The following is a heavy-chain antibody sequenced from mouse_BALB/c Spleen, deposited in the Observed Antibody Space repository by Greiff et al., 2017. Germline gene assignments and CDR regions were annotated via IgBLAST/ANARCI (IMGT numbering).Heavy chain of an antibody. CDR1: GYTFTSYW. CDR3: ARGYFDY. J-gene: IGHJ2*01. CDR2: IYPGDGDT. V-gene: IGHV1-87*01. Sequence: VQLQESGAELARPGASVKLSCKASGYTFTSYWMQWVKQRPGQGLEWIGAIYPGDGDTRYTQKFKGKATLTADKSSSTAYMQLSSLASEDSAVYYCARGYFDYWGQGTTLTVSS.